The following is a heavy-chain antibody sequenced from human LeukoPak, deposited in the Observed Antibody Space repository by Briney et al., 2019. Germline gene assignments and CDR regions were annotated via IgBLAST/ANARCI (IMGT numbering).Heavy chain of an antibody. J-gene: IGHJ4*02. D-gene: IGHD3-10*01. V-gene: IGHV3-15*01. Sequence: GGSLRLSCAASGFTFSNAWMSWVRQAPGKGLEWVGRIKSKTDSGTTDYAAPVKGRFTISRDDSKNTLYLQTNSLKTEDTAVYYCTTDSDYGSGRDYWGQGTLVTVSS. CDR2: IKSKTDSGTT. CDR1: GFTFSNAW. CDR3: TTDSDYGSGRDY.